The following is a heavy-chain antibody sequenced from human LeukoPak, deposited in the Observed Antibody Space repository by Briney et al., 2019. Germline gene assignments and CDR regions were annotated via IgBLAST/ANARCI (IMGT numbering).Heavy chain of an antibody. CDR3: ARSRSGYGYEHGAFEV. D-gene: IGHD5-12*01. Sequence: SETLSLTCTVSNDSISNYYWSWIRQPPGKGLEWIAYIDYRGSTTNNPSLRSRITISVDTSRNQFPLKLRSVTAADTAVYYCARSRSGYGYEHGAFEVWGQGTMVTVSS. V-gene: IGHV4-59*01. CDR1: NDSISNYY. CDR2: IDYRGST. J-gene: IGHJ3*01.